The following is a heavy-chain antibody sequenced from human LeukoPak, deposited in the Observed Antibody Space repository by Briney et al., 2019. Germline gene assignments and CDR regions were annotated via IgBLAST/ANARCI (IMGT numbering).Heavy chain of an antibody. Sequence: PGGSLRLSCAASGFSVSNKYMSWVRQAPGKGLVWVSSMKYDGTYTKYADSVKGRFTISRDNTKNTLYLQMNSLRAEDTAVYYCARTDNLDYWGQGTLVTVSS. CDR3: ARTDNLDY. J-gene: IGHJ4*02. CDR2: MKYDGTYT. D-gene: IGHD5-24*01. CDR1: GFSVSNKY. V-gene: IGHV3-74*01.